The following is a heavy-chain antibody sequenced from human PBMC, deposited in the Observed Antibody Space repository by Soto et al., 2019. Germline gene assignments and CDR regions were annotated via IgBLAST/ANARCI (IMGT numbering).Heavy chain of an antibody. CDR3: ARRYSSGSYDVFDI. CDR2: IYHIGTT. Sequence: QVQLQESGPGLVKPSETLSLTCTVSGGFSSHYYWSWIRQPPGKELEWIGYIYHIGTTNYNPSLESRVTLSVDTSKNEFSLRLNSVTAAYTAVYYCARRYSSGSYDVFDIWGQGTMVTVSS. J-gene: IGHJ3*02. D-gene: IGHD6-19*01. CDR1: GGFSSHYY. V-gene: IGHV4-59*01.